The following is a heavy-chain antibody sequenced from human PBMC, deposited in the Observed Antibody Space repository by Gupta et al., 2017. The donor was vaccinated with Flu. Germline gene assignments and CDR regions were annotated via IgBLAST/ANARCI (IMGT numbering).Heavy chain of an antibody. CDR3: ARDRFAEFREKFDY. D-gene: IGHD3-10*01. CDR1: GFTFRSHG. Sequence: QVQLVESGGGVVQPGRSLSLSCVASGFTFRSHGMNWVRQSPGKGLEWVEGTWYDGSEKYYADSVKGRFTISRDKSKNIVYLQMNSLRAEDSSVYDGARDRFAEFREKFDYWGQGTLFTVSS. V-gene: IGHV3-33*01. J-gene: IGHJ4*02. CDR2: TWYDGSEK.